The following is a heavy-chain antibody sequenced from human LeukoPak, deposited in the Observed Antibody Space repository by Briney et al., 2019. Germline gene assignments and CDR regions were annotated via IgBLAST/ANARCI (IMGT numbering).Heavy chain of an antibody. J-gene: IGHJ4*02. V-gene: IGHV3-15*01. Sequence: GGSLRLSCAASGFTFSNAWMSWVRQAPGKELEWVGRIKSKTDGGTTDYAAPVKGRFTISRDDSKNTLYLQMNSLKTEDTAVYYCTTDPMEARLDYWGQGTLVTVSS. CDR3: TTDPMEARLDY. CDR2: IKSKTDGGTT. D-gene: IGHD3-3*01. CDR1: GFTFSNAW.